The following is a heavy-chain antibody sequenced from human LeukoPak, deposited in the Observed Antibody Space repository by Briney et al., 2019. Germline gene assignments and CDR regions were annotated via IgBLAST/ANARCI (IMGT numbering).Heavy chain of an antibody. V-gene: IGHV1-69*13. Sequence: ASVKVSCKASGGTFSSYAISWVRQAPGQGLEWMGGIIPIFGTANYAQKFQGRVTITADESTSTAYMELSSLRSDDTAVYYCARGDQSTFDIWGQGTLVTVSS. CDR2: IIPIFGTA. D-gene: IGHD2/OR15-2a*01. J-gene: IGHJ4*02. CDR3: ARGDQSTFDI. CDR1: GGTFSSYA.